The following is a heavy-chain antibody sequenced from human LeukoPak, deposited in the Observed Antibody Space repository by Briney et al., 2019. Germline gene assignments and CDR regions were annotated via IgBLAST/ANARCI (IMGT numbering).Heavy chain of an antibody. CDR1: GASISSYY. CDR3: ARGVEDIVVVPAVT. Sequence: SETPSLTCTVSGASISSYYWSWIRRPPGKGLEWIGYIYHSGSTYYNPSLKSRVTISVDRSKNQFSLKLSSVTAADTAVYYCARGVEDIVVVPAVTWGQGTLVTVSS. D-gene: IGHD2-2*01. V-gene: IGHV4-59*12. J-gene: IGHJ4*02. CDR2: IYHSGST.